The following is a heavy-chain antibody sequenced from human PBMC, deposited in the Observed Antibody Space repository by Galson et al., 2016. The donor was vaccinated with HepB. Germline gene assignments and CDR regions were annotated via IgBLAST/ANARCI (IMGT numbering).Heavy chain of an antibody. J-gene: IGHJ4*02. D-gene: IGHD6-13*01. CDR2: IWYDGSKE. CDR3: ANLGGGIAAR. Sequence: CLRLSCAASGFPFRSYGMHWVRQAPGKGLEWVAVIWYDGSKEYYRDSVKGRFSISRDNSKNTLYLQMNSLRAEDTGIYYCANLGGGIAARWGQGTLVTVSS. V-gene: IGHV3-33*06. CDR1: GFPFRSYG.